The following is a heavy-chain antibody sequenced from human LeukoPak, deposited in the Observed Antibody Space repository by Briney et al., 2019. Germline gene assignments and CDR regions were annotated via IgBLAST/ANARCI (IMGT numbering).Heavy chain of an antibody. CDR3: ARVPYGSGTYTDS. D-gene: IGHD3-10*01. CDR1: GFTFSTHA. CDR2: ILYDGSNK. V-gene: IGHV3-30-3*01. J-gene: IGHJ4*02. Sequence: GGSLRLSCAVSGFTFSTHAMHWVRQAAGKGLEWVALILYDGSNKYYADSVKGRFTISRDNSKNTLYLEMNSLRAEDTALYYCARVPYGSGTYTDSWGQGTLVTVSS.